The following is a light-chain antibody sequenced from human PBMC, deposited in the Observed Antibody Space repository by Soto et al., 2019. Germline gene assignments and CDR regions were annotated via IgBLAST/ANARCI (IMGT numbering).Light chain of an antibody. CDR1: QGISSY. CDR3: QQYYSYPRA. V-gene: IGKV1-8*01. Sequence: AIRMTQSPSSFSASTGDRVTITCRASQGISSYLAWYQQKPGKAPKLLIYAASTLQSGVPSRFSGSGSGTDFTLTIRCLQSEDFATYYCQQYYSYPRAFRQGTKVEIK. CDR2: AAS. J-gene: IGKJ1*01.